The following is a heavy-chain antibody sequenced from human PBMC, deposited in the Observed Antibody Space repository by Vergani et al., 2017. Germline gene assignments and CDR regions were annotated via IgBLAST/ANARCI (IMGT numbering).Heavy chain of an antibody. J-gene: IGHJ5*02. CDR3: AREVRLLYSRFDP. D-gene: IGHD5-12*01. CDR1: GFTFNQYG. Sequence: QVQLVESGGGVVQPGRSLRLSCAASGFTFNQYGMHWVRQAPGKGLEWVAVTWYDGNNKQYADSVKGRFTISRDNSKSTMYLQMNSLRDEDTGVYYCAREVRLLYSRFDPWGQGTLVTVSS. V-gene: IGHV3-33*01. CDR2: TWYDGNNK.